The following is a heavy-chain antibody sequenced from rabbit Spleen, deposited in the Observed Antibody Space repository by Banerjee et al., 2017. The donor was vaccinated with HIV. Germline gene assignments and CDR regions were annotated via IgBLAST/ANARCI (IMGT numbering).Heavy chain of an antibody. CDR3: ARDTSSSFSSYGMDL. CDR2: INIVTGKS. D-gene: IGHD1-1*01. Sequence: QEQLEESGGGLVKPEGSLTLTCKASGVSLNDKDVMCWVRQAPGKGLEWIACINIVTGKSVYASWAKGRFIMFRTSSTTVTLQMTSLTAADTATYFCARDTSSSFSSYGMDLWGQGTLVTVS. CDR1: GVSLNDKDV. V-gene: IGHV1S45*01. J-gene: IGHJ6*01.